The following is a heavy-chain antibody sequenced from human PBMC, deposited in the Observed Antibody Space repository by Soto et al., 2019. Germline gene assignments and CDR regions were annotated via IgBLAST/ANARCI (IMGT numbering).Heavy chain of an antibody. D-gene: IGHD1-26*01. CDR1: GFTFXSYA. CDR3: ARRGSGSYYDY. CDR2: ISGSGGST. V-gene: IGHV3-23*01. Sequence: PGGSLRLSCASSGFTFXSYAMRWVRQAPGKGLEWVSAISGSGGSTYYADSVKGRFTISRDNSKNTLYLQMNSLRAEDTAVYYCARRGSGSYYDYWGQGTLVTVSS. J-gene: IGHJ4*02.